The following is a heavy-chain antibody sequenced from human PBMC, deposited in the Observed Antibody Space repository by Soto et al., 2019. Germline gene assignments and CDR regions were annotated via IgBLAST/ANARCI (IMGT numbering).Heavy chain of an antibody. CDR3: ARTALDLKFDH. J-gene: IGHJ5*02. V-gene: IGHV3-11*06. CDR1: GFPFSAYY. CDR2: IGPRSSDI. D-gene: IGHD1-1*01. Sequence: QVQLVESGGGLVKPGGSLRLSCAASGFPFSAYYMSWIRQAPGKGLEWVSHIGPRSSDINYADSVRGRFVISRDNAEKLLYLQMDSLRAEDTAVYYCARTALDLKFDHWGLGTLVSVSS.